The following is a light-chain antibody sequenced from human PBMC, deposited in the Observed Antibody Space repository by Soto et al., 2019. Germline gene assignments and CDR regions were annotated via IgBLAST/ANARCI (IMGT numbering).Light chain of an antibody. CDR1: SSNIGAGYD. V-gene: IGLV1-40*01. CDR2: GNS. J-gene: IGLJ1*01. CDR3: QSYDSSLSGYV. Sequence: QSVLTQPPSVSGAPGQRVTISFTGGSSNIGAGYDVHWYQHLPGTAPKLLIYGNSNRPSGVPDRFSGSKSGTSASLAITGLQAEDDADYYCQSYDSSLSGYVFGTGTKLTVL.